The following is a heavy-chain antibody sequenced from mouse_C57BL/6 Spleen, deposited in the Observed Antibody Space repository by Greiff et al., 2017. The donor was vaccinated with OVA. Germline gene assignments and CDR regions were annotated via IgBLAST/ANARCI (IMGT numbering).Heavy chain of an antibody. CDR1: GYTFTSYW. D-gene: IGHD4-1*01. Sequence: VQLQQPGAELVKPGASVKLSCKASGYTFTSYWMHWVKQRPGQGLEWIGMIHPNSGSTNYNEKFKSKATLTVDKSSSTAYMQLSSLTSEDSAVYYCARIELGRWDWYFDVWGTGTTVTVSS. V-gene: IGHV1-64*01. CDR3: ARIELGRWDWYFDV. CDR2: IHPNSGST. J-gene: IGHJ1*03.